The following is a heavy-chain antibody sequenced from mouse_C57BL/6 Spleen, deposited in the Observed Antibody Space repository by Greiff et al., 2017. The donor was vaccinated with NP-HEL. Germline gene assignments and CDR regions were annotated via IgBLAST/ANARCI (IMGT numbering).Heavy chain of an antibody. CDR3: ARNLDGYYFDY. Sequence: QVHVKQPGAELVMPGASVKLSCKASGYTFTSYWMHWVKQRPGQGLEWIGEIDPSDSYTNYNQKFKGKSTLTVDKSSSTAYMQLSSLTSEDSAVYYCARNLDGYYFDYWGQGTTLTVSS. CDR1: GYTFTSYW. D-gene: IGHD2-3*01. CDR2: IDPSDSYT. V-gene: IGHV1-69*01. J-gene: IGHJ2*01.